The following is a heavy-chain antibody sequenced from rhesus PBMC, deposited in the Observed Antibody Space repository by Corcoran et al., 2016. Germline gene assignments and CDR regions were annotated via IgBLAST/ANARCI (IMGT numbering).Heavy chain of an antibody. J-gene: IGHJ4*01. CDR2: IYGSSGST. D-gene: IGHD1-44*02. CDR1: GYAISRGYD. Sequence: QVQLQESGPGVVKPSETLSLTFGVSGYAISRGYDWAWIRQPPGKGLEWIGYIYGSSGSTNYKPSLKNRGTISKDTSKNQFSLKLSSVTAADTAVYYCARGRSGFDYWGQGVLVTVSS. CDR3: ARGRSGFDY. V-gene: IGHV4-76*01.